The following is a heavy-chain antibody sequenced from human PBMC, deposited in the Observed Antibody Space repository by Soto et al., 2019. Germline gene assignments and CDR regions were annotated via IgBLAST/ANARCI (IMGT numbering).Heavy chain of an antibody. CDR1: GGTFSSYT. Sequence: SVKVSCKASGGTFSSYTISWVRQAPGQGLEWMGRIIPILGIANYAQKFQGRVTITADKSTSTAYMELSSLRSEDTAVYYCASGLGIVATINLDYWGQGTLVTVS. J-gene: IGHJ4*02. CDR2: IIPILGIA. V-gene: IGHV1-69*02. CDR3: ASGLGIVATINLDY. D-gene: IGHD5-12*01.